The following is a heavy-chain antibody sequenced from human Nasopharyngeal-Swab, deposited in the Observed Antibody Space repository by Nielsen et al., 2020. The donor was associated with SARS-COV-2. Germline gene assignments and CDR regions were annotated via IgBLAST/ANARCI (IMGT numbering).Heavy chain of an antibody. J-gene: IGHJ4*02. CDR1: GFTFSSYA. CDR3: ARDWRQLISYYFDY. CDR2: ISYDVSNK. Sequence: GESLKISCAASGFTFSSYAMHWVRQAPGKGLEWVAVISYDVSNKYYADSVKGRFTISRDNSKNTLYLQMNSLRAEDTAVYYCARDWRQLISYYFDYWGQGTLVTVSS. V-gene: IGHV3-30-3*01. D-gene: IGHD6-13*01.